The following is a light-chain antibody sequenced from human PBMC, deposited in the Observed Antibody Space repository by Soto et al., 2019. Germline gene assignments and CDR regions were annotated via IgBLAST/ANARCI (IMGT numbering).Light chain of an antibody. CDR3: SSYTSSRKVV. J-gene: IGLJ2*01. Sequence: QSALTQPASVSGSPGQSITISCTGTSSDVGGYNYVSWYQQHPGKAPKLMIYAVSNRPSGVSNRFSGSKSGNTASLTISGLQAEYEADYYCSSYTSSRKVVFGGGTKLTVL. CDR2: AVS. CDR1: SSDVGGYNY. V-gene: IGLV2-14*01.